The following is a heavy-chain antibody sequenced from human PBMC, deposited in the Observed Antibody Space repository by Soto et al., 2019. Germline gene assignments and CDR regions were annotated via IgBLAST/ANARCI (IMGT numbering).Heavy chain of an antibody. CDR1: GGSISSGDYY. CDR2: IYYSGST. V-gene: IGHV4-39*01. CDR3: ARRGSGSYSDY. J-gene: IGHJ4*02. D-gene: IGHD3-10*01. Sequence: SETLSLTCTVSGGSISSGDYYWGWIRQPPGKGLEWIGCIYYSGSTYYNPSLKSRVTISVDTSKNQFSLKLSSVTAADTAVYYCARRGSGSYSDYWGQGTLVTVSS.